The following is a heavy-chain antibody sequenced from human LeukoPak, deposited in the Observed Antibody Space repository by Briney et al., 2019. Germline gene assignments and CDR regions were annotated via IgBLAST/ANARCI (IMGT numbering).Heavy chain of an antibody. CDR1: GGSVSSSSYY. D-gene: IGHD3-10*01. Sequence: SETLSLTCTVSGGSVSSSSYYWGWIRQPPGKGLEWIGSIYYSGSTYYNPSLKSRVTISVDTSKNQFSLKLSSVTAADTAVYYCAISPKRVRGVFDYWGQGTLVTVSS. J-gene: IGHJ4*02. V-gene: IGHV4-39*07. CDR2: IYYSGST. CDR3: AISPKRVRGVFDY.